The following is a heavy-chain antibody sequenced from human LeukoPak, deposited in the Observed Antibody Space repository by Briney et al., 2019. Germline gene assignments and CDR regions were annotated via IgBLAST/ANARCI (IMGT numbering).Heavy chain of an antibody. CDR2: IYYSGST. CDR3: ARIQDIAAAASGSPLFDY. V-gene: IGHV4-59*08. Sequence: PSETLSLTCTVSGDSISSYYWSWIRQPPGKGLELIGSIYYSGSTYYNPSLESRVTISVDTSKNQFSLKLSSVTAADTAIYYCARIQDIAAAASGSPLFDYWGQGTLVTVSS. CDR1: GDSISSYY. D-gene: IGHD6-13*01. J-gene: IGHJ4*02.